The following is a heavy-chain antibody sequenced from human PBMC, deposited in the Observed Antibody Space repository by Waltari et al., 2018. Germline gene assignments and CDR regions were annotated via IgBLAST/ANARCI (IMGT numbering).Heavy chain of an antibody. CDR3: ARAGGFGSGSTT. J-gene: IGHJ5*02. V-gene: IGHV4-59*01. CDR2: ISYSGNT. CDR1: GASIRSYY. D-gene: IGHD3-10*01. Sequence: QVQLQESGPGLVKPSETLSPTCFVSGASIRSYYWSWIRQPPGKGLEWIGYISYSGNTNYNPSLKSRVTISVDTSKNQFSLSLSAVTAADTAVYYCARAGGFGSGSTTWGQGTLVTVSS.